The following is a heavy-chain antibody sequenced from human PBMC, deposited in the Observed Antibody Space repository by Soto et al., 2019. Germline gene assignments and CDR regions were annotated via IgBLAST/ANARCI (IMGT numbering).Heavy chain of an antibody. CDR2: IYYSGNT. D-gene: IGHD6-19*01. J-gene: IGHJ3*02. CDR1: CISIHYYY. V-gene: IGHV4-59*07. CDR3: ARGEQWLLGSFNI. Sequence: SDTQSLTCPLACISIHYYYWSWIQEPPGKGLEWIGYIYYSGNTNYNPSLKSRVTMSVDTSKNQFSLRLSSVTAADTAMYYCARGEQWLLGSFNIWGQGTMVT.